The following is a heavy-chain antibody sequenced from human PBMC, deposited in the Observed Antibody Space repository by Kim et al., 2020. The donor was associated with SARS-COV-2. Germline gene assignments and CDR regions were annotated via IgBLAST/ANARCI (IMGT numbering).Heavy chain of an antibody. CDR2: IYYSGST. CDR3: ARQHLPGYYGSGSYGEPPKFDY. V-gene: IGHV4-39*01. CDR1: GGSISSSSYY. J-gene: IGHJ4*02. D-gene: IGHD3-10*01. Sequence: SETLSLTCTVSGGSISSSSYYWGWIRQPPGKGLEWIGSIYYSGSTYYNPSLKSRVTISVDTSKNQFSLKLSSVTAADTAVYYCARQHLPGYYGSGSYGEPPKFDYWGQGTLVTVSS.